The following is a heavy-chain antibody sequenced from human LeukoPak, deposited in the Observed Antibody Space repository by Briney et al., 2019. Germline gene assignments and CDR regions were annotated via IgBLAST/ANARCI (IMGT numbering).Heavy chain of an antibody. J-gene: IGHJ4*02. CDR3: AKDDCSSCRKFHR. Sequence: PGGSLRLSCAASGFTFSNAWMSWVRQAPGKGLEWVGRIKSKTDGGTTDYAAPVKGRFTISRDDSKNTLYLQMNSLKTEDTAIYYCAKDDCSSCRKFHRWGQGTLVTVSS. V-gene: IGHV3-15*01. CDR2: IKSKTDGGTT. CDR1: GFTFSNAW. D-gene: IGHD2-2*01.